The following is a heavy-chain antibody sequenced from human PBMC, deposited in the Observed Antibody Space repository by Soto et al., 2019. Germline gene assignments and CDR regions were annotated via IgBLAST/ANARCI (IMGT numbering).Heavy chain of an antibody. CDR1: GFTFSSYA. CDR3: AKDLGFYGSGSYSTVYMDV. CDR2: ISGSGGST. D-gene: IGHD3-10*01. J-gene: IGHJ6*03. Sequence: GGSLRLSCAASGFTFSSYAMSWVRQAPGKGLEWVSAISGSGGSTYYADSVKGRFTISRDNSKNTLYLQMNSLRAEDTAVYYCAKDLGFYGSGSYSTVYMDVWGKGTTVTVSS. V-gene: IGHV3-23*01.